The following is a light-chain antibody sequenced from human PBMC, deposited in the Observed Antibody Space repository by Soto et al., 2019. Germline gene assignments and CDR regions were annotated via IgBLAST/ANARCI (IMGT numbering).Light chain of an antibody. Sequence: QSVLTQPASVSGSPGQSITISCTGTTSDVGGYKYVSWYQHHPGKAPKLMIYEVTNRPSGVSSRFSGSKSGTSASLAITGLQAEDEADYYCQSYDSSLSGVIFGGGTKVTVL. CDR1: TSDVGGYKY. CDR2: EVT. V-gene: IGLV2-14*01. J-gene: IGLJ2*01. CDR3: QSYDSSLSGVI.